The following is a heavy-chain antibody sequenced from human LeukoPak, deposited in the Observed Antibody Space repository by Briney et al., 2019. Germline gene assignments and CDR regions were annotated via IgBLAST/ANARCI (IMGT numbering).Heavy chain of an antibody. CDR2: LSGSGDST. J-gene: IGHJ6*03. CDR3: ARSGRVVVIPMDV. CDR1: GFTFSDYA. Sequence: GGSLRLSCAASGFTFSDYAMSWFRQAPGKGLEWVSALSGSGDSTYYADSVKGRFTISRDNSKNTLYLQMNSLRAEDTAVYYCARSGRVVVIPMDVWGKGTTVTVSS. V-gene: IGHV3-23*01. D-gene: IGHD2-21*01.